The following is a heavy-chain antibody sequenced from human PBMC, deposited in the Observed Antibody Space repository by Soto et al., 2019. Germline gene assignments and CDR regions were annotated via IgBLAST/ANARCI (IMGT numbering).Heavy chain of an antibody. V-gene: IGHV3-33*08. CDR3: ARAGDNGGYYWFDP. D-gene: IGHD3-22*01. Sequence: GGSLRLSCAASGFTFSSYGMHWGRQAPGKGLEWVAVIWYDGSNKYYADSVKGRFTISRDNSKNTLYLQMNSLRAEDTAVYHCARAGDNGGYYWFDPWGQGTLVTVSS. J-gene: IGHJ5*02. CDR2: IWYDGSNK. CDR1: GFTFSSYG.